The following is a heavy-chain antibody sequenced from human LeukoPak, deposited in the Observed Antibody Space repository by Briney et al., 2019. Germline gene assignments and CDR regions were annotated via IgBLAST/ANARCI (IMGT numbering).Heavy chain of an antibody. Sequence: PGGSLRLSCAVSGFTFSSYAMHWVRQAPGKGLEWVAVISYDGSNKYYADSVKGRFTISRDNSKNTLYLQMNSLRAEDTAVYYCARDPAFHHGVKTCGYFDYWGQGTLVTVSS. D-gene: IGHD2-8*01. CDR2: ISYDGSNK. CDR1: GFTFSSYA. V-gene: IGHV3-30*04. CDR3: ARDPAFHHGVKTCGYFDY. J-gene: IGHJ4*02.